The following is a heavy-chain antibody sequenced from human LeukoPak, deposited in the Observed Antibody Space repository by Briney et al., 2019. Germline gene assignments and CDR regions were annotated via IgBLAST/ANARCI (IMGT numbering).Heavy chain of an antibody. Sequence: SETLSLTCTVSSRSISSGGFYWSWIRQPPGKDLEWIGYISHTGTTYYNPSLKSRVTISVDTSKNQFSLKLSSVTAADTAVYYCARLRRITIFGVVTPVHYYYYMDVWGKGTTVTVSS. CDR1: SRSISSGGFY. CDR2: ISHTGTT. J-gene: IGHJ6*03. D-gene: IGHD3-3*01. V-gene: IGHV4-30-2*01. CDR3: ARLRRITIFGVVTPVHYYYYMDV.